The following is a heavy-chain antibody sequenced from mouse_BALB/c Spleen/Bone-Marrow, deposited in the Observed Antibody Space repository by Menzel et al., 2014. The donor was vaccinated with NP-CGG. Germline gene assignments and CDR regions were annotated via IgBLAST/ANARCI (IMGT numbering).Heavy chain of an antibody. D-gene: IGHD2-1*01. CDR1: GFTFTDYY. Sequence: EVQGVESGGGLVQPGGSLILSCATSGFTFTDYYMSWVRQPPGKALEWLGFIRNKANAYTTEYSASVKGRFTISRDNSQSILYLQMNILRAEDSATYYCARSLYPRAMDYWGQGTSVTVSS. CDR2: IRNKANAYTT. V-gene: IGHV7-3*02. CDR3: ARSLYPRAMDY. J-gene: IGHJ4*01.